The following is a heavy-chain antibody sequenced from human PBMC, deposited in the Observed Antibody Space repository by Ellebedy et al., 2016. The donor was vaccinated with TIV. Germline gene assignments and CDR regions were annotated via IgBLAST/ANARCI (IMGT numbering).Heavy chain of an antibody. CDR2: IYYSGST. CDR3: ARSRPKHYDSSEEAFDI. J-gene: IGHJ3*02. D-gene: IGHD3-22*01. V-gene: IGHV4-59*01. Sequence: SETLSLXXTVSGGSISSYYWSWIRQPPGKGLEWIGYIYYSGSTNYNPSLKSRVTISVDTSKNQFSLKLSSVTAADTAVYYCARSRPKHYDSSEEAFDIWGQGTMVTVSS. CDR1: GGSISSYY.